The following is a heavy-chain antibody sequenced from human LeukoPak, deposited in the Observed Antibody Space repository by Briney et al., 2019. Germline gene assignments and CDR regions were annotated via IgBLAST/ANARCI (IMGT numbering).Heavy chain of an antibody. CDR2: VWYDGSNK. D-gene: IGHD3-10*01. V-gene: IGHV3-33*01. CDR3: ARDVPDSGNYYPHAFDI. CDR1: GFTFSNYG. Sequence: GRSLRLSCAASGFTFSNYGMHWVRQAPGKGLEWVAVVWYDGSNKYYADSVKGRFTISRDNSKNTLYLQMNSLRAEDTAVYYCARDVPDSGNYYPHAFDIWGQGTMVTVSS. J-gene: IGHJ3*02.